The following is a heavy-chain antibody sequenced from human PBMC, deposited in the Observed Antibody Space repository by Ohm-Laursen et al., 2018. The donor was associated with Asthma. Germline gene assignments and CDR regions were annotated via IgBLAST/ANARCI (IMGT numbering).Heavy chain of an antibody. J-gene: IGHJ6*02. CDR1: GGTFSSYA. CDR2: IIPIFGTA. V-gene: IGHV1-69*13. Sequence: SSVKVSCKASGGTFSSYAISWVRQAPGQGLEWIGGIIPIFGTANYAQKFQGRVTITADESTSTAYMELSSLRSEDTAVYYCARAKTDYGDYDFPYYYYGMDVWGQGTTVTVSS. CDR3: ARAKTDYGDYDFPYYYYGMDV. D-gene: IGHD4-17*01.